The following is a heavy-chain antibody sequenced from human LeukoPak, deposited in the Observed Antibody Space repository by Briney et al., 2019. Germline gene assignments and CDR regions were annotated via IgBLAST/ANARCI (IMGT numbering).Heavy chain of an antibody. CDR1: VFTVSSNF. Sequence: PGGSLRLSCAASVFTVSSNFMSWVRQAPGKGLEWVSVIYSGGTTYYADSVRGRFTISRDNSKNTLYLQMNNLRAEDTAVYYCARDGYGYNYMDVWGKGTTVTVSS. CDR2: IYSGGTT. CDR3: ARDGYGYNYMDV. D-gene: IGHD1-1*01. J-gene: IGHJ6*03. V-gene: IGHV3-53*01.